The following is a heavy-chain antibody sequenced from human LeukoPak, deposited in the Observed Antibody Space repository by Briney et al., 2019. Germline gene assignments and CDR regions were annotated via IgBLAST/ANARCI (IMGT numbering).Heavy chain of an antibody. Sequence: EASVKVSCKASGYTFTGYYMHWVRQAPGQGLEWMGWINPNSGGTNYAQKFQGRVTMTRDTSISTAYMELSRLRSDDTAVYYCARVLWIKGTLGYWGQGTLVTVSS. CDR1: GYTFTGYY. V-gene: IGHV1-2*02. CDR2: INPNSGGT. J-gene: IGHJ4*02. CDR3: ARVLWIKGTLGY. D-gene: IGHD3-16*01.